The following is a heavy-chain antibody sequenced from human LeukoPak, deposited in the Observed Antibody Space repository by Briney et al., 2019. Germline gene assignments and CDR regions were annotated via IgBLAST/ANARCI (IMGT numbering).Heavy chain of an antibody. CDR1: GSSFTSYR. V-gene: IGHV5-51*01. Sequence: GESLKISCKGSGSSFTSYRIGWVRQMPGKGLEWMGIIYPGDSDTRYSPSFQGQVTISADKSISTAYLQWSSLKASDTAMYYCARFGVYCSSTSCWVDYWGQGTLVTVSS. CDR3: ARFGVYCSSTSCWVDY. CDR2: IYPGDSDT. J-gene: IGHJ4*02. D-gene: IGHD2-2*01.